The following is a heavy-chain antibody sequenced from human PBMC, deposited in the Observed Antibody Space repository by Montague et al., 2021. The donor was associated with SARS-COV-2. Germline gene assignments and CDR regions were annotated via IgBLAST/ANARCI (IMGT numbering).Heavy chain of an antibody. Sequence: TLSLTCSVPGGSISSGSYYWSWLRPPAGQGLEWIGRLYVNGRIFISGRTKFNPSLKSRVIIFLDTSKNPFSLKLTSVTAADKAVYYFVSSVGLIEMSSTNFDYWGQGTMVTVSS. D-gene: IGHD5-24*01. CDR2: VNGRIFISGRT. J-gene: IGHJ4*02. CDR3: VSSVGLIEMSSTNFDY. CDR1: GGSISSGSYY. V-gene: IGHV4-61*02.